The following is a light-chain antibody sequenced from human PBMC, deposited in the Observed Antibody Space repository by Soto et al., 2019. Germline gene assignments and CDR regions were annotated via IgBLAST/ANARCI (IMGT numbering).Light chain of an antibody. V-gene: IGLV2-14*01. CDR3: SSYTGSTPL. J-gene: IGLJ2*01. Sequence: QSVLTQPASVSGSPGQSITISCTGATSENFVSWYQQHPGKIPKLIIYEVTYRPSGVSNRFSGSKSGNMASLTISGLQTDDEAHYYCSSYTGSTPLFGGGTKLTVL. CDR1: TSENF. CDR2: EVT.